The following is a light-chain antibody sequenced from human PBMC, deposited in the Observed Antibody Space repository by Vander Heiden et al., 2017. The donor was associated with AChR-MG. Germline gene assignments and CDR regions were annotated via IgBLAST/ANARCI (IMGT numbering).Light chain of an antibody. Sequence: ELVMTHSPATLSVSPGERATLSCRASQSVSSNLAWYQQKPGQAPRLLIYGASTRATGIPARFSGSGSGTEFTLTISSLQSEDFAVYYCQQYNNWPRTFGGGTKVEIK. CDR3: QQYNNWPRT. CDR2: GAS. J-gene: IGKJ4*01. CDR1: QSVSSN. V-gene: IGKV3-15*01.